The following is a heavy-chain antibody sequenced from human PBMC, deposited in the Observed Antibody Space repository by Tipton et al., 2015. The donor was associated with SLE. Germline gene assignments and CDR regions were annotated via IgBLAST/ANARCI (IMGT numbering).Heavy chain of an antibody. Sequence: TLSLTCTVSGGSISSSSYYWGWIRQPPGKGLEWIGSIYYSGSTYYNPSLKSRVTISVDTSKNQFSLKLSSVTAADTAVYYCARRGFRELFSYYYYGMDVWGQGTTVTVSS. J-gene: IGHJ6*02. D-gene: IGHD3-10*01. V-gene: IGHV4-39*07. CDR1: GGSISSSSYY. CDR2: IYYSGST. CDR3: ARRGFRELFSYYYYGMDV.